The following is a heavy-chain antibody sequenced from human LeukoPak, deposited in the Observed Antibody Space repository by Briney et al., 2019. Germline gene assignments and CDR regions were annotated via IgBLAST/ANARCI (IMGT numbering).Heavy chain of an antibody. Sequence: SETLSLTCTVSGGSISSSSYYWGWIRQPPGKGLEWIGGIYYSGSTYYNPSLKSRVTISVDTSKNQFSLKLSSVTAADTAVYYCARGPSHSEEWLLALLAGSWFDPWGQGTLVTVSS. D-gene: IGHD3-3*01. J-gene: IGHJ5*02. CDR1: GGSISSSSYY. CDR2: IYYSGST. V-gene: IGHV4-39*01. CDR3: ARGPSHSEEWLLALLAGSWFDP.